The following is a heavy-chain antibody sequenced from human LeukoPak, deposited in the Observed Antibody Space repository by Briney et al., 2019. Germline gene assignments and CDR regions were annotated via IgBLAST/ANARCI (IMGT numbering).Heavy chain of an antibody. V-gene: IGHV3-30*02. J-gene: IGHJ4*02. D-gene: IGHD1-26*01. CDR1: GLPFSNNG. CDR2: TRYDESKT. CDR3: AKARYSGSPALDF. Sequence: PGGSLRLSCAASGLPFSNNGMHWVRQTPGKGLEWVAFTRYDESKTFYGDSVRGRFTISRDNSNNTLYPQMNSLTTDDSAVYYCAKARYSGSPALDFWGQGTLVTVSS.